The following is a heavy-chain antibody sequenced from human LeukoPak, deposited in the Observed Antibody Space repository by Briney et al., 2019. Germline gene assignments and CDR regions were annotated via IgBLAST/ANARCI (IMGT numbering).Heavy chain of an antibody. D-gene: IGHD3-22*01. CDR1: GGSISSYY. CDR2: IYTSGST. Sequence: SETLPLTCTVSGGSISSYYWSWIRQPTGKGLEWIGRIYTSGSTNYNPSLKSRVTMSVDTSKNQVSLKLSSVTAADTAVYYCARAGYYDSSGYSYWGQGTLVTVSS. J-gene: IGHJ4*02. CDR3: ARAGYYDSSGYSY. V-gene: IGHV4-4*07.